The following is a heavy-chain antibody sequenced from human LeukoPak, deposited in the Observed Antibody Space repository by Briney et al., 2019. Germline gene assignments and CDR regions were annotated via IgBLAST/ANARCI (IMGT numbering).Heavy chain of an antibody. V-gene: IGHV4-39*01. CDR1: GGSISSSSYY. CDR3: ARTLAAAGTNYYYYYGMDV. CDR2: IYYSGST. D-gene: IGHD6-13*01. Sequence: SETLSLTCTVSGGSISSSSYYWGWIRQPPGMGLEWIGSIYYSGSTYYNPSLKSRVTISVDTSKNQFSLKLSSVTAADTAVYYCARTLAAAGTNYYYYYGMDVWGQGTTVTVSS. J-gene: IGHJ6*02.